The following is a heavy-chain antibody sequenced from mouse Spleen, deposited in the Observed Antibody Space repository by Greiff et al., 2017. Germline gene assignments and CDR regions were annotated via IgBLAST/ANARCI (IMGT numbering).Heavy chain of an antibody. J-gene: IGHJ2*01. CDR2: IDPETGGT. Sequence: QVQLQQSGAELVRPGASVTLSCKASGYTFTDYEIHWVKQTPVHGLEWIGAIDPETGGTAYNQKFKGKAILTADKSSSTAYMELRSLTSEDSAVYYCTRRYGNYYFDYWGQGTTLTVSS. CDR1: GYTFTDYE. D-gene: IGHD2-10*02. CDR3: TRRYGNYYFDY. V-gene: IGHV1-15*01.